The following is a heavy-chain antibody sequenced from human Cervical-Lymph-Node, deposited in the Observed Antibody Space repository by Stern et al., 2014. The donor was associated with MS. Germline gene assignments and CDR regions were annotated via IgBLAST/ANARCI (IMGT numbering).Heavy chain of an antibody. Sequence: EMQLVESGGGEVQPGGSLRLSCVASDLAFSNYWMNWVRQAPGKGLQWVANIRQDGSEKYYVDSVKGRFTISRDNAKKSLYLQMNNLRSEDTAVYYCANGGTTWNWGQGTLVTVSS. CDR2: IRQDGSEK. CDR3: ANGGTTWN. CDR1: DLAFSNYW. D-gene: IGHD1-1*01. V-gene: IGHV3-7*03. J-gene: IGHJ4*02.